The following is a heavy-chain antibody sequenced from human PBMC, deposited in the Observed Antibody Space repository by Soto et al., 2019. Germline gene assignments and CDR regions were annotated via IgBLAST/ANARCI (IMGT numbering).Heavy chain of an antibody. D-gene: IGHD6-6*01. V-gene: IGHV5-10-1*01. J-gene: IGHJ6*02. CDR1: GYSFTSYW. Sequence: GESLKISCKGSGYSFTSYWISWVRQMPGKGLEWMGRIDPSDSYTNYSPSFQGHVTISADKSISTAYLQWSSLKASDTAMYYCARQGHSSSSPYYYYYGMDVWGQGTTVTVSS. CDR2: IDPSDSYT. CDR3: ARQGHSSSSPYYYYYGMDV.